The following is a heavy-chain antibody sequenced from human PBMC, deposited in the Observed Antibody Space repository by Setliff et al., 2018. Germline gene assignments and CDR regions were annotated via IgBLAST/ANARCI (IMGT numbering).Heavy chain of an antibody. Sequence: ASVKVSCKASGYPFTSYYIHWVRQAPGQGLEWLGSISPYSGNTNYPQWLQDRVTMTIDTSATTVYMELQSLRSDDTAVYYCVRSSAPQVVLAADFDFWGQGTPVTVSS. D-gene: IGHD6-19*01. CDR3: VRSSAPQVVLAADFDF. V-gene: IGHV1-18*04. J-gene: IGHJ4*02. CDR2: ISPYSGNT. CDR1: GYPFTSYY.